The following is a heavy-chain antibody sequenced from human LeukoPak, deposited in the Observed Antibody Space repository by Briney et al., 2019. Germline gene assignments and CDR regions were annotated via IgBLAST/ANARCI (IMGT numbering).Heavy chain of an antibody. Sequence: SETLSLTCTVSGGSISSGDYYWSWIRQPPGKGLEWIGYIYYSGSTYYNPSLKSRVTISVDTSKNQFSLKLSSVTAADTAVYYCARDEKFGEDYCYYGMDVWGQGTTVTVSS. CDR2: IYYSGST. CDR3: ARDEKFGEDYCYYGMDV. CDR1: GGSISSGDYY. V-gene: IGHV4-30-4*01. D-gene: IGHD3-10*01. J-gene: IGHJ6*02.